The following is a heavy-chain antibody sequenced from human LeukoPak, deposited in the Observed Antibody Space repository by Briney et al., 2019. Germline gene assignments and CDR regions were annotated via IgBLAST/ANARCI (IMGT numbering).Heavy chain of an antibody. CDR1: GGSISSYY. CDR3: AGYSEKDYYYYGVDV. J-gene: IGHJ6*02. CDR2: IYYSGST. Sequence: SETLSLTCTVSGGSISSYYWSWIRQPPGKGLEWIGYIYYSGSTNYNPSLKSRVTISVDTSKNQFSLKLSSVTAADTAVYYCAGYSEKDYYYYGVDVWGQGTTVTVSS. V-gene: IGHV4-59*08. D-gene: IGHD2-15*01.